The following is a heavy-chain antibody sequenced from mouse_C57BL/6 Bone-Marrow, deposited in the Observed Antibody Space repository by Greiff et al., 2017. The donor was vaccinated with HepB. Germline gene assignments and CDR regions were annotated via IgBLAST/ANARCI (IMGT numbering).Heavy chain of an antibody. CDR1: GFSLTSYG. J-gene: IGHJ4*01. D-gene: IGHD3-3*01. V-gene: IGHV2-2*01. CDR3: ARKGPWVFFKYAMDY. CDR2: IWSGGST. Sequence: VPLQQSGPGLVQPSQSLSITCTVSGFSLTSYGVHWVRQSPGKGLEWLGVIWSGGSTDYNADFISRLSISKDNSKSQVFFKMNSLQADDTAIYYCARKGPWVFFKYAMDYWGQGTSVTVSS.